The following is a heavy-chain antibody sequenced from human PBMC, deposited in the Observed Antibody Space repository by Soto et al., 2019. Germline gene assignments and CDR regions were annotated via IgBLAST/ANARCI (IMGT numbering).Heavy chain of an antibody. CDR2: ISSSSSYI. V-gene: IGHV3-21*01. CDR1: GFTFSSYS. D-gene: IGHD1-26*01. Sequence: EVQLVESGGGLVKPGGSLRLSCAASGFTFSSYSMNWVRQAPGKGLEWVSSISSSSSYIYYADSVKGRFTISRDNAKNSLYLQMNSLRAEDTAVYYCARERSGSNPYYFDYWGQGTLVTVSS. J-gene: IGHJ4*02. CDR3: ARERSGSNPYYFDY.